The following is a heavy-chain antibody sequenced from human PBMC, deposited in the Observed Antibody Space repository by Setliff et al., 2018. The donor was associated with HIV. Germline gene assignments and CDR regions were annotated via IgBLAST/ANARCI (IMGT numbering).Heavy chain of an antibody. J-gene: IGHJ4*02. CDR3: ARDPYDSSGYHFDF. CDR1: GCTFTAYY. D-gene: IGHD3-22*01. CDR2: INPRAGTT. V-gene: IGHV1-46*01. Sequence: ASVKVSCKASGCTFTAYYIHWVRQAPGQGLEWMGLINPRAGTTSYAQKFLGRVTMTRDTSTRTFYMELSSLRSDDTAVYYCARDPYDSSGYHFDFWGQGTLVTVSS.